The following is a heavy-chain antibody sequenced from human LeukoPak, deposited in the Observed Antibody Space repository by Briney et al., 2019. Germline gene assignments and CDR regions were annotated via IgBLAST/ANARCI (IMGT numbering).Heavy chain of an antibody. D-gene: IGHD1-1*01. CDR1: GLSFSRYW. CDR2: IKPDGSEK. CDR3: ARSNWDL. V-gene: IGHV3-7*01. J-gene: IGHJ4*02. Sequence: GGSLRLSCAASGLSFSRYWMTWVRQAPGKGLEWVANIKPDGSEKYYVDSVEGRFTISRDNAKNLLYLQMNSLRVEDTAVYYCARSNWDLWGQGTLVTVS.